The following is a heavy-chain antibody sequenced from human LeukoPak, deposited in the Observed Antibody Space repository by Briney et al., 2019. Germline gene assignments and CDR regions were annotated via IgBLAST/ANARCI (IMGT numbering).Heavy chain of an antibody. J-gene: IGHJ4*02. CDR2: ISQSGST. CDR1: GGSFSNYF. CDR3: ALSTTRVTTRTLDH. V-gene: IGHV4-34*01. D-gene: IGHD4-17*01. Sequence: SETLSLTCAVHGGSFSNYFWTWTRQPPGKGLEWIGEISQSGSTRYNPSLESRVSISVDMSNNQSPLRLSSVTAADTAIYFCALSTTRVTTRTLDHWGQGTLVTVSS.